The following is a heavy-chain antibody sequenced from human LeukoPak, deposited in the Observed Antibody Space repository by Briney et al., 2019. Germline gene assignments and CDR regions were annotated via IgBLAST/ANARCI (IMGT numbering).Heavy chain of an antibody. J-gene: IGHJ4*02. V-gene: IGHV5-10-1*01. CDR3: ARTYSSGWAFFDY. CDR2: IDPSDSYT. D-gene: IGHD6-19*01. CDR1: GYIFTRYW. Sequence: GEFLKISCKASGYIFTRYWISWVRQLPGKGLEWMGRIDPSDSYTNYSPSFQGHVTISADKSISTAYLQWRSLKASDTAIYYCARTYSSGWAFFDYWGQGNMVTVSS.